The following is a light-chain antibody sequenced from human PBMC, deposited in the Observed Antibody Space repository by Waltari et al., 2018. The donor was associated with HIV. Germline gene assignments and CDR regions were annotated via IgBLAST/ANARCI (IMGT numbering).Light chain of an antibody. CDR1: SSDVGGYNY. J-gene: IGLJ2*01. Sequence: QSALTQPASVSGSPGQSITISCTGTSSDVGGYNYVSWYQQHPGKAPKLMIYEVSNRPSGCSNRFSGSTSGNTSSLTISGLQAEDEADYYCSSYTSSSVLFGGGTKVTVL. V-gene: IGLV2-14*01. CDR2: EVS. CDR3: SSYTSSSVL.